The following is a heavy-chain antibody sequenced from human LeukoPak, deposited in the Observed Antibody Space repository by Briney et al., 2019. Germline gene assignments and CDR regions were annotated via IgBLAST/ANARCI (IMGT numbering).Heavy chain of an antibody. V-gene: IGHV5-10-1*01. CDR1: GYSFTSYW. D-gene: IGHD3-10*01. CDR2: IDPSDSYT. CDR3: ARSGHYYGSGSYPPIDY. J-gene: IGHJ4*02. Sequence: GESLKISCKGSGYSFTSYWISWVRQMPGKGLEWMGRIDPSDSYTDYSPSFQGHVTISADKSISTAYLQWSSLKASDTAMYYCARSGHYYGSGSYPPIDYWGQGTLVTVSS.